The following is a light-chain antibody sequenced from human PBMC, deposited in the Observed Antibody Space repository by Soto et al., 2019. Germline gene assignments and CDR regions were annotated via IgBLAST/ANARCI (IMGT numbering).Light chain of an antibody. J-gene: IGLJ2*01. CDR1: SSDVGSYNL. CDR2: EVT. Sequence: QSALTQPASVSGSPGQSITISCTGNSSDVGSYNLVSWYQLHPGKAPKLMIYEVTKRPSGVSNRFSGSKSGNTASLTISGLQAEDEADYYCCSYTGSSTFVVFGGGTKLTVL. V-gene: IGLV2-23*02. CDR3: CSYTGSSTFVV.